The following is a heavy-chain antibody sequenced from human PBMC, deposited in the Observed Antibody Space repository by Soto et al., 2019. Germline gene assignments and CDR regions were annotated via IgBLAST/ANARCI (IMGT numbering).Heavy chain of an antibody. CDR1: GFGFSDYY. D-gene: IGHD3-10*01. V-gene: IGHV3-11*01. CDR3: ARDSLLLWFGGGAFDI. Sequence: GGSLRLSCAASGFGFSDYYMTWIRQAPGKGLEWVSYISSSGSTIYYADSVKGRFTISRDNAKNSLYLQMNSLRAEDTAVYYCARDSLLLWFGGGAFDIWGQGTMVTVSS. J-gene: IGHJ3*02. CDR2: ISSSGSTI.